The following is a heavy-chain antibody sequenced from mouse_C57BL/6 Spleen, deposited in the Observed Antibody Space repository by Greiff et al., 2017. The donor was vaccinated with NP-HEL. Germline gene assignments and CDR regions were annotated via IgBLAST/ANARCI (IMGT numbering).Heavy chain of an antibody. Sequence: DVMLVESGGGLVKPGGSLKLSCAASGFTFSDYGMHWVRQAPEKGLEWVAYISSGSSTIYYADTVKGRFTISRDNAKNTLFLQMTSLRSEDTAMYYCARYPPYYAMDYWGQGTSVTVSS. CDR2: ISSGSSTI. CDR3: ARYPPYYAMDY. J-gene: IGHJ4*01. V-gene: IGHV5-17*01. CDR1: GFTFSDYG.